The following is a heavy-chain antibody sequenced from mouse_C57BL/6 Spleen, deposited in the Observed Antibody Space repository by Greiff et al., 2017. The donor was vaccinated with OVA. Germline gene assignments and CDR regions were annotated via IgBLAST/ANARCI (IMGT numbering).Heavy chain of an antibody. CDR3: TYLYYQAY. CDR2: IDPENGDT. CDR1: GFNIKDDY. J-gene: IGHJ3*01. V-gene: IGHV14-4*01. D-gene: IGHD1-1*01. Sequence: EVQLQQSGAELVRPGASVKLSCTASGFNIKDDYMHWVKQRPEQGLEWIGWIDPENGDTEYASKFQGKATITADTSSNTAYPQLSSLTSEDTAVYYCTYLYYQAYWGQGTLVTVSA.